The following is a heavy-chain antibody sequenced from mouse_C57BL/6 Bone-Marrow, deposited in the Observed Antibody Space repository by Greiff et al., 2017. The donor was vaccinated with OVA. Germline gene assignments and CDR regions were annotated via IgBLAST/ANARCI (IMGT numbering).Heavy chain of an antibody. CDR3: ARDTTYFDY. Sequence: EVKLVESEGGLVQPGSSMKLSCTASGFTFSDYYMAWVRQVPEKGLEWVANINYDGSSTYYLDSLKSRFIISRDNAKNILYLQMSSLKSEDTATYYCARDTTYFDYWGQGTTLTVSS. CDR1: GFTFSDYY. CDR2: INYDGSST. V-gene: IGHV5-16*01. D-gene: IGHD1-1*01. J-gene: IGHJ2*01.